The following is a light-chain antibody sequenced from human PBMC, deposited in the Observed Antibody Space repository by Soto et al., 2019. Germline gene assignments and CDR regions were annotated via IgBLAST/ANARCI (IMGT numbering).Light chain of an antibody. CDR3: QQLNSYPPT. J-gene: IGKJ4*01. CDR1: QGISSY. CDR2: AAS. Sequence: DIQLTQSPSFLSASVGDRVTITCRASQGISSYLAWYQQKPGKAPKLLIYAASTLQSGVPSRFSGSGSGTEFTLTISSLQPADFAAYYCQQLNSYPPTFGGGTKVEIK. V-gene: IGKV1-9*01.